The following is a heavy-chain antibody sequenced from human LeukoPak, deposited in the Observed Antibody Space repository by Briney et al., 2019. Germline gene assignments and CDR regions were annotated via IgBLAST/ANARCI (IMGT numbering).Heavy chain of an antibody. CDR1: GFTFSSYS. CDR3: ARWGGTGSLYS. V-gene: IGHV3-48*02. CDR2: ISSSSSTI. Sequence: PGGSLRLSCAASGFTFSSYSMNWVRQAPGKGLEWVSYISSSSSTIYYADSVKGRFTVSRDNARNSLYLHMHSLRDEATAVYYCARWGGTGSLYSWGQGTLVTVSS. D-gene: IGHD1-1*01. J-gene: IGHJ4*02.